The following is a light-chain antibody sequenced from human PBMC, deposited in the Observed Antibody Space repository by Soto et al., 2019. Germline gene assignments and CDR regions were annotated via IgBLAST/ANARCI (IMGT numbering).Light chain of an antibody. J-gene: IGKJ5*01. CDR3: QQYNNWPPIT. CDR2: GAS. Sequence: DTVLTQSPATLSLSPGETATLSCRASQSVSNNYLAWYQQKPGQAPRLLIYGASNRATGIPDRFSGSGSGTDFTLTISSLQSEDFAVYYCQQYNNWPPITFGQGTRLEIK. CDR1: QSVSNNY. V-gene: IGKV3D-7*01.